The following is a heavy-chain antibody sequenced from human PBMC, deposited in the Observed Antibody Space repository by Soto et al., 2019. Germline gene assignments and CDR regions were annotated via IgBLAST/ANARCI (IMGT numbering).Heavy chain of an antibody. D-gene: IGHD3-10*01. V-gene: IGHV3-48*03. CDR1: GFTFSSYE. J-gene: IGHJ4*02. CDR3: ARDQRLGEFD. Sequence: GGSPRLSCAASGFTFSSYEMNWVRQAPGKGLEWVSYISSSGSTIYYADSVKGRFTISRDNAKNSLYLQMNSLRAEDTAVYYCARDQRLGEFDWGQGTLVTVSS. CDR2: ISSSGSTI.